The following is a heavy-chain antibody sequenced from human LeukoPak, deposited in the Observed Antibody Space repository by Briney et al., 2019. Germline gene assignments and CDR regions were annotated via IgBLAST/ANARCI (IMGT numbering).Heavy chain of an antibody. V-gene: IGHV3-23*01. CDR2: ISGSGGST. Sequence: GGSLRLSCAASGFTFSSYAMSWVRQAPGKGLEWVSAISGSGGSTYYADSVKGRFTISRDNSKNALYLQMNSLRAEDTAVYYCAKVYYYYDSSGYYYYFDYWGQGTLVTVSS. CDR3: AKVYYYYDSSGYYYYFDY. CDR1: GFTFSSYA. D-gene: IGHD3-22*01. J-gene: IGHJ4*02.